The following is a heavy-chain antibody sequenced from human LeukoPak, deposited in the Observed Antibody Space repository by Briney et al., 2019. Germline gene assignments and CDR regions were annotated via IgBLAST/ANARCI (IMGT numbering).Heavy chain of an antibody. J-gene: IGHJ3*02. CDR2: LDPEDGEA. CDR3: ATRNFGDYGAFDI. V-gene: IGHV1-24*01. Sequence: GASVKVSCKVSGYNLSDLAMHWVRQAPGKGLEWRGGLDPEDGEAIYAQPLQGRVTMTEDTSSDTAYMVLSSLRSEDTAVYYCATRNFGDYGAFDIWGQGTMVTVSS. D-gene: IGHD4-17*01. CDR1: GYNLSDLA.